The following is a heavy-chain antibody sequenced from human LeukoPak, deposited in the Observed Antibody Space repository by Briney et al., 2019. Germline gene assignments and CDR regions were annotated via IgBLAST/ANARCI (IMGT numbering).Heavy chain of an antibody. V-gene: IGHV1-69*01. CDR1: GGTFSSYA. D-gene: IGHD5-18*01. CDR3: ARDTAMVTEWDYYYYMDV. Sequence: ASGKVSCKVSGGTFSSYAISWVRQAPGQGLEWMGEIIPIFGTANYAQKFQGRVTITADESTSTAYMELSSLRSEDTAVYYCARDTAMVTEWDYYYYMDVWGKGTTVTVSS. CDR2: IIPIFGTA. J-gene: IGHJ6*03.